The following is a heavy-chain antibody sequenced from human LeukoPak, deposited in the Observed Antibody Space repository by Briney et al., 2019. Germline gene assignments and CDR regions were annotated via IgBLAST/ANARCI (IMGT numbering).Heavy chain of an antibody. D-gene: IGHD3-16*02. CDR1: GGSISSGGYY. V-gene: IGHV4-31*03. Sequence: SETLSLTCTVSGGSISSGGYYWSWIRQHPGKGLEWIGYIYYSGSTYYNPSLKSRVTISVDTSKNQFSLKLSSVTAADTAVYYYARASSYYFDYWGQGTLVTVSS. CDR3: ARASSYYFDY. J-gene: IGHJ4*02. CDR2: IYYSGST.